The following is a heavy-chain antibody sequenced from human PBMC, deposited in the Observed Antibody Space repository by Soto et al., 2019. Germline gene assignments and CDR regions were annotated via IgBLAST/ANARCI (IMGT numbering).Heavy chain of an antibody. Sequence: ASVKVSCKASGYAFTGYYMHWVRQAPGQGLEWLGWINPNSGGTNYAQKFQGWVTMTRDTSISTAYMELSRLRSDDTAAYYCARASEYSYGRLYYYYYGMDVWGQGTTVTVSS. J-gene: IGHJ6*02. D-gene: IGHD5-18*01. CDR2: INPNSGGT. CDR1: GYAFTGYY. V-gene: IGHV1-2*04. CDR3: ARASEYSYGRLYYYYYGMDV.